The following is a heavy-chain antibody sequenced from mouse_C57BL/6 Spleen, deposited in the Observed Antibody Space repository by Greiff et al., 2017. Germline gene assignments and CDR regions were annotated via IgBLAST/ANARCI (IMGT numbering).Heavy chain of an antibody. D-gene: IGHD2-4*01. V-gene: IGHV14-2*01. CDR2: IDPEDGET. CDR1: GFNIKDYY. CDR3: ARDYVGY. J-gene: IGHJ2*01. Sequence: VQLQQSGAELVKPGASVKLSCTASGFNIKDYYMHWVKQRTEQGLEWIGRIDPEDGETKYAPKFPGKATITADTSSNTAYLQLSSLTSEDTAVYYCARDYVGYWGQGTTLTVSS.